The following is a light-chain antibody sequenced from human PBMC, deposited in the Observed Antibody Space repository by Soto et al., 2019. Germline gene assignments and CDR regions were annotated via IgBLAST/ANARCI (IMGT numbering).Light chain of an antibody. Sequence: IVLTQSPATLSLSPGERATLSCRASQSVSSYLAWYTPKPGQAPRLLIYDASTRATGIPARFSGSGSGTDFTLTITSLEPEDFAVYYCQQYGSSPSFGGGTKVDIK. V-gene: IGKV3-11*01. J-gene: IGKJ4*01. CDR3: QQYGSSPS. CDR2: DAS. CDR1: QSVSSY.